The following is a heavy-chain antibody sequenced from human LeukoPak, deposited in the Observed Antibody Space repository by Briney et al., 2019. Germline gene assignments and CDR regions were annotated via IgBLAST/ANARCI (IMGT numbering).Heavy chain of an antibody. D-gene: IGHD2-15*01. V-gene: IGHV1-2*02. Sequence: GASVKVSCKASGYTFTGYYMHWVRQAPGQGLEWMGWINPNSGGTNYAQKFQGRVTMTRDTSISTAYMELSRLRSDDTAVYYCARELPSLKYEDGHAFDIWGQGTMVTVSS. CDR1: GYTFTGYY. CDR2: INPNSGGT. J-gene: IGHJ3*02. CDR3: ARELPSLKYEDGHAFDI.